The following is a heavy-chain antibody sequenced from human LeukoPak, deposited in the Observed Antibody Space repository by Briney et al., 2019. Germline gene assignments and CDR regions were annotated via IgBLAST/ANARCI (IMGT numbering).Heavy chain of an antibody. D-gene: IGHD1-26*01. CDR1: GGSFSGYY. Sequence: SETPSLTCAVYGGSFSGYYWSWIRQPPGKGLEWIGEINHSGSTNYNPSLKSRVTISVDTSKNQFSLKLSSVTAADTAVYYCARGLGRELLRSYYFDYWGQGTLVTVSS. CDR2: INHSGST. J-gene: IGHJ4*02. CDR3: ARGLGRELLRSYYFDY. V-gene: IGHV4-34*01.